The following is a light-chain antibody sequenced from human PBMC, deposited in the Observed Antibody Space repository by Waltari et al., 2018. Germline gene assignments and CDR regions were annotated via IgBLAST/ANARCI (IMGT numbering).Light chain of an antibody. CDR2: AAS. CDR1: QGISSY. CDR3: QQLNGYPLT. V-gene: IGKV1-9*01. Sequence: DIQLTQSPSFLSASVGERVTITFRASQGISSYLAWYQQKPGKAPKLLIYAASTLQSGVPSTFSGSGSGTEFTLTISSLQPEDFATYYCQQLNGYPLTFGGGTKVEIK. J-gene: IGKJ4*01.